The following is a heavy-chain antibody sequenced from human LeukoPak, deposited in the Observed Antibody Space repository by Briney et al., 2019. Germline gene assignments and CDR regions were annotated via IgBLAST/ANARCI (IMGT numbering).Heavy chain of an antibody. CDR1: GGSISSYY. J-gene: IGHJ4*02. Sequence: SETLSLTCTVSGGSISSYYWSWIRQPPGKGLEWIGSMYYDGSTYYNPSLKSRVSISVDTSNNQFSLTSVTAADTAVYFCARRSDSGSDDGEDYFDFWGQGTLVTVSS. V-gene: IGHV4-59*05. CDR3: ARRSDSGSDDGEDYFDF. D-gene: IGHD1-26*01. CDR2: MYYDGST.